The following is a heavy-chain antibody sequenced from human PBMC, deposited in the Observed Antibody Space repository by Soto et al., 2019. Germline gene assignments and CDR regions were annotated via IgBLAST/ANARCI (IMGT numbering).Heavy chain of an antibody. CDR1: GFTFSSYA. J-gene: IGHJ5*02. CDR2: ISGSGGST. V-gene: IGHV3-23*01. Sequence: GGSLRLSCAASGFTFSSYAMSWVRQAPGKGLEWVSAISGSGGSTYYADSVKGRFTSSRDNSKNTLYLQMNSLRGEDTAVYFCVKSAVIINWFDTWGQGTLVTVSS. CDR3: VKSAVIINWFDT.